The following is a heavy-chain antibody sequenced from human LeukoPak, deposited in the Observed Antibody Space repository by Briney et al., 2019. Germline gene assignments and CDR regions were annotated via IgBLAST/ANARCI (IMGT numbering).Heavy chain of an antibody. CDR1: GFTFSDYY. D-gene: IGHD1-26*01. J-gene: IGHJ4*02. CDR2: ISSSGSTK. Sequence: GGSLRLSCAASGFTFSDYYMSWIRQAPGKGLKWVSYISSSGSTKYYADSVKGRFTISRDNSKNTLYLQMGSLRAEDMAVYYCARGYTSGSYFDYWGQGTLVTVSS. CDR3: ARGYTSGSYFDY. V-gene: IGHV3-11*04.